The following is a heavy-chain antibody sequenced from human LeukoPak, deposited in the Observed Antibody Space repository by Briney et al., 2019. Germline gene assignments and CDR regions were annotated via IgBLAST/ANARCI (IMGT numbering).Heavy chain of an antibody. CDR2: IIPIFGTA. CDR3: ARLVGLLGDAFDI. Sequence: SVKVSCKASGGTFSSYAISWVRQAPGQGLEWMGGIIPIFGTANYAQKFQGRVTITADESTSTAYMELSSLRSEDTAVYSCARLVGLLGDAFDIWGQGTMVTVSS. CDR1: GGTFSSYA. D-gene: IGHD1-26*01. J-gene: IGHJ3*02. V-gene: IGHV1-69*01.